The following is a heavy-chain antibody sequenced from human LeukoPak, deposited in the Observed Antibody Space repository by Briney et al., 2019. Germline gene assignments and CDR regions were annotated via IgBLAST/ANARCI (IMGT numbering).Heavy chain of an antibody. CDR2: IYGDDYT. V-gene: IGHV3-53*01. CDR1: GFTVGSNY. Sequence: GGSLRLSCAASGFTVGSNYMTWVRQAPGKGLEWVALIYGDDYTFYADSVEGRFTVSRDRYKNTVYLRLNSLRPEDTAVYFCARGPSLVPATIYYHYMDVWGTGTTVTVSS. CDR3: ARGPSLVPATIYYHYMDV. D-gene: IGHD2-2*01. J-gene: IGHJ6*03.